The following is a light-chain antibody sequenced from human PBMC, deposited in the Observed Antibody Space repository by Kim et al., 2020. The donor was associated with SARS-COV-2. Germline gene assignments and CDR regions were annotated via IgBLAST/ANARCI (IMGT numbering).Light chain of an antibody. Sequence: LSPGERATLSCRASQRVDSRHLAWYQQKPGQPPRLLMHGASKRATGIAHRFSGSGSGTDFTLTISRLEPEDFAVYYCHQYGDSQAFGQGTKVDIK. CDR1: QRVDSRH. J-gene: IGKJ1*01. CDR2: GAS. V-gene: IGKV3-20*01. CDR3: HQYGDSQA.